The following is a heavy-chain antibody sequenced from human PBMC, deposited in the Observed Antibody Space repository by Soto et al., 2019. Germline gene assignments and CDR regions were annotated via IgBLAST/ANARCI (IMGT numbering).Heavy chain of an antibody. V-gene: IGHV1-46*01. D-gene: IGHD1-26*01. J-gene: IGHJ5*02. Sequence: ASVKVSCKAPRDTFTSYYINWVQQAPGQVLEWMGVINPHGGSTAYAQKFKGRVTLTRDTSASTVYMEVSSLTSEDTAMYYCARSSGGNFGIIIEGTNWFAPWGQGTLVTVSS. CDR1: RDTFTSYY. CDR2: INPHGGST. CDR3: ARSSGGNFGIIIEGTNWFAP.